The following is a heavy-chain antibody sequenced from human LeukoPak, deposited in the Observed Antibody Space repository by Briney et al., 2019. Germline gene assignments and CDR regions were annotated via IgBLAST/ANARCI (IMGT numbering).Heavy chain of an antibody. CDR3: ARAKSVGGYTEYFQH. Sequence: GGSLRLSCAASVFTPSIYWMSCVRHAPGEGLEWVANIKQDGSEKYYVDSVKGRCSTSRDNTKNSLYLQMNSLRAEDTAVYYCARAKSVGGYTEYFQHWGQGTLVTVSS. CDR2: IKQDGSEK. D-gene: IGHD3-16*01. J-gene: IGHJ1*01. V-gene: IGHV3-7*05. CDR1: VFTPSIYW.